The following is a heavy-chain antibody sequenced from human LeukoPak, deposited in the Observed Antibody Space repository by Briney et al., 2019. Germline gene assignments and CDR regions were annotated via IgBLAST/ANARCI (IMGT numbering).Heavy chain of an antibody. D-gene: IGHD3-10*01. V-gene: IGHV3-11*06. J-gene: IGHJ4*02. CDR2: ISSGSSYT. CDR3: ARDHYGYYGSGSYRRFDY. CDR1: GFTFSDYY. Sequence: MAGGSLRLSCAAPGFTFSDYYMSWIRQAPGKGLEWVSYISSGSSYTNYADSVKGRFTISRDNAKDSLYLQMNSLRAEDTAVYYCARDHYGYYGSGSYRRFDYWGQGTLVTVSS.